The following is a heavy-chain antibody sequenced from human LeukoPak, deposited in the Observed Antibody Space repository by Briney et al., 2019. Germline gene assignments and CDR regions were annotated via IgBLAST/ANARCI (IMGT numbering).Heavy chain of an antibody. CDR1: GGSISSGSYY. V-gene: IGHV4-61*02. CDR2: IYTSGST. Sequence: SQTLSLTCTVSGGSISSGSYYWSWIRQPAGKGLEWIGRIYTSGSTNYNPSLKSRVTISVDTSKNQLSLKLSSATAADTAVYYCARASQGQQPYLVDYWGQGTLVTVSS. D-gene: IGHD6-13*01. CDR3: ARASQGQQPYLVDY. J-gene: IGHJ4*02.